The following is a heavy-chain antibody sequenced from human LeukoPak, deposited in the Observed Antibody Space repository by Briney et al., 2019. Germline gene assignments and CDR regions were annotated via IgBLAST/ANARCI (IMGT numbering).Heavy chain of an antibody. CDR1: GYSFASYW. CDR3: ARHSAQRWNNDY. V-gene: IGHV5-51*01. D-gene: IGHD1/OR15-1a*01. J-gene: IGHJ4*02. Sequence: GESLQIYCKGSGYSFASYWIAWVRQMPGKGLEWMGIIFPGDSGTMYSPSFQGQVTISADKSISTAYLQWSSLKASDTAIYYCARHSAQRWNNDYWGQGALVTVSS. CDR2: IFPGDSGT.